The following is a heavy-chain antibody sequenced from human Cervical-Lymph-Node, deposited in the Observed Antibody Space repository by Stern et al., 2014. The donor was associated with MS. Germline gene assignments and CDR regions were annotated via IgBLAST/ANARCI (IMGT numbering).Heavy chain of an antibody. CDR3: ARELSQVLVY. J-gene: IGHJ4*02. V-gene: IGHV1-69*01. CDR1: GGTFSSST. Sequence: LVESGAEGKKPGSSVKVSCKASGGTFSSSTLSWVRQAPGQGLEWMGGIIPLFGTAKYAQKFQGRVTITADESTSTAYMELSSLRSEDTAVYYCARELSQVLVYWGQGTLVTVSS. CDR2: IIPLFGTA.